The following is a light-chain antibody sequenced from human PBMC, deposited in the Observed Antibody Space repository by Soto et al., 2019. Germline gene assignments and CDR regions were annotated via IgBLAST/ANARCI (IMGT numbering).Light chain of an antibody. Sequence: QCVLTQPPSAYGTPGQRVTISCSRASSNIGKNFVYWYQQLPRTTPKLLISRNDQRPSGVPERFSGSKSGTSASLAISGLRSEDEAEYYCAACDDSLSGSYAFGTGTKLTVL. CDR3: AACDDSLSGSYA. J-gene: IGLJ1*01. V-gene: IGLV1-47*01. CDR2: RND. CDR1: SSNIGKNF.